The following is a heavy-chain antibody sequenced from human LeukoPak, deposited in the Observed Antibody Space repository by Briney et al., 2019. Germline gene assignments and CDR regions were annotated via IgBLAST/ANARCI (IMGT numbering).Heavy chain of an antibody. Sequence: GGSLRLSCAVSGFTFSTYSMSWVRQCPGKGLEWVSYISSSSRTIYYADSVKGRFTISRDNSKNTLYLQMNSLRAEDTAVYYCAKDPYYGSGSCYYYYYYMDVWGKGTTVTVSS. J-gene: IGHJ6*03. V-gene: IGHV3-48*01. CDR2: ISSSSRTI. CDR1: GFTFSTYS. CDR3: AKDPYYGSGSCYYYYYYMDV. D-gene: IGHD3-10*01.